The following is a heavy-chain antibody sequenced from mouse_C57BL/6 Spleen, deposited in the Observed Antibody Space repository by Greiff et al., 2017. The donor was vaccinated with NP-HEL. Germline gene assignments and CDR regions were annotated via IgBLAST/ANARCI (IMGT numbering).Heavy chain of an antibody. D-gene: IGHD2-3*01. V-gene: IGHV1-52*01. J-gene: IGHJ1*03. Sequence: QVQLQQPGAELVRPGSSVKLSCKASGYTFTSYWMHWVKQRPIQGLEWIGNIDPSDSETHYNQKFKDKATLTVDKSSSTAYMQLSSLTSEDSAVYYCARDDGYYVYWYFDVWGTGTTVTVSS. CDR2: IDPSDSET. CDR1: GYTFTSYW. CDR3: ARDDGYYVYWYFDV.